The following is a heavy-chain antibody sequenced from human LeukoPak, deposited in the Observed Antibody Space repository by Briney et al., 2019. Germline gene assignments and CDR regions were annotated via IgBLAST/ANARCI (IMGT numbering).Heavy chain of an antibody. CDR2: INPNSGGT. D-gene: IGHD6-6*01. J-gene: IGHJ6*03. V-gene: IGHV1-2*02. Sequence: GASVKVSCKASGYTFTGYYMHWVRQAPGQGLEWMGWINPNSGGTNYAQKFQGRVTITRNTSISTAYMELSSLRSEDTAVYYCARGIAARPNYYYYYMDVWGKGTTVTVSS. CDR3: ARGIAARPNYYYYYMDV. CDR1: GYTFTGYY.